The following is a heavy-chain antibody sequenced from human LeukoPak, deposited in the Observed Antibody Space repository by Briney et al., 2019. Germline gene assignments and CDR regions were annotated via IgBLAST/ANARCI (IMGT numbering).Heavy chain of an antibody. Sequence: GGSLRLSCAASGFTFSSYSMNWVRQAPGKGLEWVSSISSSSSYIYYADSVKGRFTISRDNAKNSLYLQMNSLRAEDTAVYYCARDPILAAAGTFDYWGQGTLVTVSS. CDR2: ISSSSSYI. V-gene: IGHV3-21*01. CDR3: ARDPILAAAGTFDY. J-gene: IGHJ4*02. D-gene: IGHD6-13*01. CDR1: GFTFSSYS.